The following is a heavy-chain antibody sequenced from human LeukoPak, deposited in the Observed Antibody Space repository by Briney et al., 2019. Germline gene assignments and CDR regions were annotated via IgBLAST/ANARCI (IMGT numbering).Heavy chain of an antibody. Sequence: SETLSLTCAVSGGSISSRNWWSWVRQSPGKGLEWIGEIYHSGSTNYNPSLKSRVTISVDKSKNQFSLNLSSVTAADTAVYFCARDNEQWPPRGWFDPWGQGALVTVSS. CDR2: IYHSGST. CDR1: GGSISSRNW. CDR3: ARDNEQWPPRGWFDP. V-gene: IGHV4-4*02. J-gene: IGHJ5*02. D-gene: IGHD6-19*01.